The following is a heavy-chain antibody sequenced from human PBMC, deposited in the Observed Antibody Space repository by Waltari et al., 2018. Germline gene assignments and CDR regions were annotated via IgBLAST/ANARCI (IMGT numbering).Heavy chain of an antibody. V-gene: IGHV4-34*01. J-gene: IGHJ5*02. CDR3: ARGVPPYGSGSYYNLRWFDP. CDR2: INHSGIT. CDR1: GGSFSGYY. Sequence: QVQLQQWGAGLLKPSETLSLTCAVYGGSFSGYYWSWIRQPPGKGLEWIGEINHSGITNYNPALKSRVTISGDTSKNQFSLKLSSVTAADTAVYYCARGVPPYGSGSYYNLRWFDPWGQGTLVTVSS. D-gene: IGHD3-10*01.